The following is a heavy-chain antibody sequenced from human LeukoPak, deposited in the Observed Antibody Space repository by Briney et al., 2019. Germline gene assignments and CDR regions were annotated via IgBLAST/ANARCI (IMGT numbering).Heavy chain of an antibody. Sequence: AGGSLRLSCAASGFTFIVSNMIWVRQAPGRGLEWISYISYSGDTTYYADSVKGRFTISGDDAKNSLYLQMNSLRDEDSAVYYCARGLPKDGYKTFDYWGQGTPVTVSS. V-gene: IGHV3-48*02. CDR2: ISYSGDTT. CDR1: GFTFIVSN. J-gene: IGHJ4*02. D-gene: IGHD5-24*01. CDR3: ARGLPKDGYKTFDY.